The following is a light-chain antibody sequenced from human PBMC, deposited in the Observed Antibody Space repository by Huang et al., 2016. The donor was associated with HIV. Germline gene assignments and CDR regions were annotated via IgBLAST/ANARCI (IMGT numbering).Light chain of an antibody. J-gene: IGKJ5*01. CDR2: DAS. Sequence: EIVLTQSPATLSLSPGDRATLSCRASQSVVNLAWYQPTPGQAPRLLIYDASNRASGIPARFSGSGSGTDFTLTVNILQPEDSAVYYCQQRNSWPPITFGQGTRLEIK. V-gene: IGKV3-11*01. CDR1: QSVVN. CDR3: QQRNSWPPIT.